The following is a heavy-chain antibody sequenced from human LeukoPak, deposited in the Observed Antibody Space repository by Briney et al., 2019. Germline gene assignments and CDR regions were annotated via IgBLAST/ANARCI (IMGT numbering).Heavy chain of an antibody. CDR1: GFTFSSYS. CDR3: ARKPTATTVTTFNNY. V-gene: IGHV3-21*01. J-gene: IGHJ4*02. D-gene: IGHD4-11*01. Sequence: GGSLRLSCAASGFTFSSYSMNWVRQAPGKGLEWVSSISSSSSYIYYADSVKGRFTISRDNAKNSLYLQMNSLRAEDTAAYYCARKPTATTVTTFNNYWGQGTLVTVSS. CDR2: ISSSSSYI.